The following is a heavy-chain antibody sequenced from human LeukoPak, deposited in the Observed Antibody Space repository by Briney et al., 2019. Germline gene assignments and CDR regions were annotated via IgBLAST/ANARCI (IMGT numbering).Heavy chain of an antibody. CDR1: GYIFTSYW. J-gene: IGHJ3*02. CDR3: ARPSRGDCSSTSCYDHDAFDI. CDR2: IYPGDSDT. D-gene: IGHD2-2*01. Sequence: PGASLQISCKGSGYIFTSYWIGWVRSLPGKGLEWMGIIYPGDSDTRYSPSFQGQVTISADKSISTAYLQWSSLKASDPAMYYCARPSRGDCSSTSCYDHDAFDIWGQGTMVTVSS. V-gene: IGHV5-51*01.